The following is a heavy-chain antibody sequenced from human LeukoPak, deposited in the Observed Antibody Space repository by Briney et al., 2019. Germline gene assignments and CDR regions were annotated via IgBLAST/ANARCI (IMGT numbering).Heavy chain of an antibody. D-gene: IGHD5-12*01. CDR1: GYTFTSYD. CDR2: MNPNSGNT. Sequence: ASVKVSCKASGYTFTSYDINWVRQATGQGLEWMGWMNPNSGNTGYAQKFQGRVTMTRNTSISTAYMELSSLRSEDTAVYCCARADGYDSPFDPWGQGTLVTVSS. CDR3: ARADGYDSPFDP. V-gene: IGHV1-8*01. J-gene: IGHJ5*02.